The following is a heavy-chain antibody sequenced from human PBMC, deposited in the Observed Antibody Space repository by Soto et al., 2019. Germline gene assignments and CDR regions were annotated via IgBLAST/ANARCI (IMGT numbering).Heavy chain of an antibody. V-gene: IGHV4-30-4*01. CDR3: ASGGSSNWFDP. CDR1: SGSISSAAYY. D-gene: IGHD1-26*01. CDR2: IYYTGSA. J-gene: IGHJ5*02. Sequence: SETLSLTYTVSSGSISSAAYYWSWIRQPPGKGLEWIGYIYYTGSAYYNPSLKSRVTMSVDTSKNQFSLKVTSVTAADTAVYYCASGGSSNWFDPWGQGTLVTVS.